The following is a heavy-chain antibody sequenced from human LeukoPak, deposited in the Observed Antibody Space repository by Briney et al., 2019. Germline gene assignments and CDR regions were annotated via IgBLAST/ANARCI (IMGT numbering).Heavy chain of an antibody. CDR1: GGSFSGYY. CDR3: ARVSQSLDTGTTAWDWFDP. Sequence: SETLSLTCAVYGGSFSGYYWSWIRQRPGKGLEWIGEINHSGSTNYNPSLKSRVTISVDTSKNQFSLKLSSVTAADTAVYYCARVSQSLDTGTTAWDWFDPWGQGTLVTVSS. CDR2: INHSGST. D-gene: IGHD1-7*01. J-gene: IGHJ5*02. V-gene: IGHV4-34*01.